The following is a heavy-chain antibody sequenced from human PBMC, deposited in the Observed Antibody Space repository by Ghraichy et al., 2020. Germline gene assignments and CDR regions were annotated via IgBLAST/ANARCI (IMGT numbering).Heavy chain of an antibody. CDR1: GFTFSSHA. CDR3: AKDHNPEWDYMDV. J-gene: IGHJ6*03. Sequence: GGSLRLSCAASGFTFSSHAMHWVRQAPGKGLEWVAFIRYDASSKYFADSVKGRFTISRDNSKNTLYLQMNSLRVEDTALYYCAKDHNPEWDYMDVWGKGTTVTVSS. D-gene: IGHD1-14*01. V-gene: IGHV3-30*02. CDR2: IRYDASSK.